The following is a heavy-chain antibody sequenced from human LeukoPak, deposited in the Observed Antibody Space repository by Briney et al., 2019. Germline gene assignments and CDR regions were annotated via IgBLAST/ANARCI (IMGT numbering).Heavy chain of an antibody. CDR3: AIRFSRGSGSAIDY. CDR2: MNPNSANT. Sequence: ASVKVSFKGSGYTFTSYDINWVRQATGQGLEWMGWMNPNSANTGYAQNFQGRVTMTRNTSISTAYMELSSLRSEDTAVYYCAIRFSRGSGSAIDYWGQGTLVTLSS. D-gene: IGHD3-10*01. CDR1: GYTFTSYD. V-gene: IGHV1-8*01. J-gene: IGHJ4*02.